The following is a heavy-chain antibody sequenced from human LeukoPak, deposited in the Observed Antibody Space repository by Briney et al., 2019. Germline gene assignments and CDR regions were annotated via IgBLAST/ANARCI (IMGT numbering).Heavy chain of an antibody. Sequence: PSETLSLTCTVSGGSISSYYWSWIRQPPGKGLEWIGYIYYSGSTNYNPSLKSRVTISVDTSKNQFSLKLSSVTAADTAVYYCARVVDGSGSYYREDWGQGTLVTVSS. CDR3: ARVVDGSGSYYRED. CDR2: IYYSGST. D-gene: IGHD3-10*01. CDR1: GGSISSYY. V-gene: IGHV4-59*12. J-gene: IGHJ4*02.